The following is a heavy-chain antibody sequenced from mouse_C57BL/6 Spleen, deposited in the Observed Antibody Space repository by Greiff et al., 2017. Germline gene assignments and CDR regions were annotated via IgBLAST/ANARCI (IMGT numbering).Heavy chain of an antibody. CDR2: INPNNGGT. CDR3: ARRVSTVVARGAMDY. V-gene: IGHV1-18*01. D-gene: IGHD1-1*01. J-gene: IGHJ4*01. CDR1: GYTFTDYN. Sequence: VQLQQSGPELVKPGASVKIPCKASGYTFTDYNMDWVKQSHGKSLEWIGDINPNNGGTIYNQKFKGKATLTVDKSSSTAYMELRSLTSEDTAVYYCARRVSTVVARGAMDYWGQGTSVTVSS.